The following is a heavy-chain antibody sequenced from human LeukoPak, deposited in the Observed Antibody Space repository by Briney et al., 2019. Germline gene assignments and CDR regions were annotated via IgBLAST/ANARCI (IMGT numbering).Heavy chain of an antibody. J-gene: IGHJ4*02. CDR2: ISWNSGSI. CDR3: AKADCSSTSCYPFDY. CDR1: GFTFDDYA. V-gene: IGHV3-9*01. D-gene: IGHD2-2*01. Sequence: GGSLRLSCAASGFTFDDYAMHWVRQAPGKGLEWVSGISWNSGSIGYADSVKGRFTISRDNAKNSLYLRMDSLRAEDTALYYCAKADCSSTSCYPFDYWGQGTLVTVSS.